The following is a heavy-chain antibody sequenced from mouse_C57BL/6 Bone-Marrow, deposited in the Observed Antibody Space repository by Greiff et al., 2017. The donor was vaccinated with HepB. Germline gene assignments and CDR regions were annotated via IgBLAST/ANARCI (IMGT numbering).Heavy chain of an antibody. CDR2: IYPGDGDT. V-gene: IGHV1-82*01. D-gene: IGHD1-1*01. J-gene: IGHJ3*01. CDR3: ARRDGSPWFAY. Sequence: QVQLKESGPELVKPGASVKISCKASGYAFSSSWMNWVKQRPGKGLEWIGRIYPGDGDTNYNGKFKGKATLTADKSSSTAYMQLSSLTSEDSAVYFCARRDGSPWFAYWGQGTLVTVSA. CDR1: GYAFSSSW.